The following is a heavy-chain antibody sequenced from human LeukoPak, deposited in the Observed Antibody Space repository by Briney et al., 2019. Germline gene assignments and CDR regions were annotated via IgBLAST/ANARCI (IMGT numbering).Heavy chain of an antibody. CDR2: IWYDGSNK. J-gene: IGHJ6*02. V-gene: IGHV3-33*08. CDR3: ARPITSYYYYGMDV. Sequence: GALRLSCAASGFTFSSYGMHWVRQAPGKGLEWVAVIWYDGSNKYYADSVKGRFTISRDNSKNTLYLQMNSLRAEDTAVYYCARPITSYYYYGMDVWGQGTTVTVSS. CDR1: GFTFSSYG. D-gene: IGHD3-10*01.